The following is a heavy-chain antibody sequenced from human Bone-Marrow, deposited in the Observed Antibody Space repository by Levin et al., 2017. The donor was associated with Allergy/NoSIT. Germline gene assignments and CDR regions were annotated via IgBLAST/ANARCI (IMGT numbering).Heavy chain of an antibody. D-gene: IGHD3-10*01. J-gene: IGHJ6*03. CDR2: INHSGRT. CDR3: VRVNKGVIITSYYYCMDV. V-gene: IGHV4-34*01. CDR1: GGSFSGSY. Sequence: SQTLSLTCAVYGGSFSGSYWTWIRPPPGRGLEWIGEINHSGRTNYHPSLKSRVTISIDTSKNQFSLKMRSVTAADTAVYYCVRVNKGVIITSYYYCMDVWGKGTTVTVSS.